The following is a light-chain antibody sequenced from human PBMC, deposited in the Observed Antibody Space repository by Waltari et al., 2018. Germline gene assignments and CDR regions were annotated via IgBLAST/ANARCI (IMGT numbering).Light chain of an antibody. Sequence: QSALTQPASVSGSPGQSITISCTGIGSAIDGSDFVSWYQHHPGKAPQVIIYDVTNRPAGISDRFSASKSANTASLTFAGLQPEDEGDYYCTSRTVDGVVLFGGGTQVTVL. CDR3: TSRTVDGVVL. J-gene: IGLJ3*02. CDR1: GSAIDGSDF. V-gene: IGLV2-14*03. CDR2: DVT.